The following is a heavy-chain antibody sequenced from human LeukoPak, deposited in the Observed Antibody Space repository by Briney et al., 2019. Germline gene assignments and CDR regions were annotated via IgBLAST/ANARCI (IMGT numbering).Heavy chain of an antibody. CDR2: IYYSGST. V-gene: IGHV4-61*01. Sequence: PSETLSLTCTVSGGSISSSSYYWGWIRQPPGKGLEWIGYIYYSGSTNYNPSLKSRVTISVDTSKNQFSLKLSSVTAADTAVYYCARDARVIGAFDIWGQGTMVTVSS. J-gene: IGHJ3*02. CDR3: ARDARVIGAFDI. D-gene: IGHD2/OR15-2a*01. CDR1: GGSISSSSYY.